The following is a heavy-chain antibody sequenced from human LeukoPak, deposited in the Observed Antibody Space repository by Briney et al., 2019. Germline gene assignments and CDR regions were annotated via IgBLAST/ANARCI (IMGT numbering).Heavy chain of an antibody. CDR3: ARKYLTNGVCYGLDAFDI. D-gene: IGHD2-8*01. CDR2: ISSSCSSI. J-gene: IGHJ3*02. CDR1: GFTFSSYE. V-gene: IGHV3-48*03. Sequence: GGSLRLTCAASGFTFSSYEMNWVRQAPGKGLEWVSYISSSCSSIYYADSVKGRFTISRDNAKNSLYLQMNSLRAEDTAVYYCARKYLTNGVCYGLDAFDIWGQGTMVTVSS.